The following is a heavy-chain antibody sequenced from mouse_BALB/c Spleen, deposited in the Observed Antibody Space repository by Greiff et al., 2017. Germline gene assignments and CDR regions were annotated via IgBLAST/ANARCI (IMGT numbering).Heavy chain of an antibody. CDR2: IDPANGNT. Sequence: VQLQQSGAELVKPGASVKLSCTASGFNIKDTYMHWVKQRPEQGLEWIGRIDPANGNTKYDPKFQGKATITADTSSNTAYLQLSSLTSEDTAVYYCSRSDGYYWFAYWGQGTLVTVSA. D-gene: IGHD2-3*01. CDR1: GFNIKDTY. J-gene: IGHJ3*01. CDR3: SRSDGYYWFAY. V-gene: IGHV14-3*02.